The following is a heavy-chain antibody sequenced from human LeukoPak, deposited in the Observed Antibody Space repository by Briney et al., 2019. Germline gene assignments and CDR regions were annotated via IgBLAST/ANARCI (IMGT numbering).Heavy chain of an antibody. V-gene: IGHV3-74*01. CDR2: INSDGSIT. D-gene: IGHD6-6*01. Sequence: GGSLRLSCAASGFTFTTYWMHWVRQAPGKGLVWVSHINSDGSITSYADSVKGRFTISRDNAKNSLYLQINSLRAEDTAVYYCARSSYSSSSSVWGQGTMVTVSS. J-gene: IGHJ3*01. CDR3: ARSSYSSSSSV. CDR1: GFTFTTYW.